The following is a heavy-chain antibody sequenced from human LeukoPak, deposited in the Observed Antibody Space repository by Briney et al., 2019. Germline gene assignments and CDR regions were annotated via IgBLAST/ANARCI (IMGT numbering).Heavy chain of an antibody. CDR2: IYNSGST. CDR3: ARSAFLVSAPGLYYFDY. Sequence: PSETLSLTCTVSGGSISSYYWSWIRQPAGKGLEWIGHIYNSGSTNYNPSLKGRVTMSVATSKNQFSLHLSSVTAADTAVYYCARSAFLVSAPGLYYFDYWGQGTLVAVSS. CDR1: GGSISSYY. V-gene: IGHV4-4*07. D-gene: IGHD6-13*01. J-gene: IGHJ4*02.